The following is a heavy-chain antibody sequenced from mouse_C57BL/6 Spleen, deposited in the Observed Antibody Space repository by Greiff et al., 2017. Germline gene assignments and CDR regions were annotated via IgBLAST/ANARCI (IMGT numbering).Heavy chain of an antibody. D-gene: IGHD1-1*02. V-gene: IGHV10-1*01. CDR3: RAGGGY. CDR1: GFSFNTYA. Sequence: DAGGGLVQPRGSLKLSCAASGFSFNTYAMNWVRQAPGKGLEWVARIRSKSNNYATYYADSVKDRFTISRDDSEIMLYLQMNNLKTEDSAMYYGRAGGGYWGQGTTLTVSS. J-gene: IGHJ2*01. CDR2: IRSKSNNYAT.